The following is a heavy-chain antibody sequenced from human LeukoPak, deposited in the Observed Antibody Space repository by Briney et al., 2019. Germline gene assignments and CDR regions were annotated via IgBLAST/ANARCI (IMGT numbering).Heavy chain of an antibody. J-gene: IGHJ4*02. CDR1: GFTFDDYA. CDR2: ISWNSGSI. D-gene: IGHD3-22*01. V-gene: IGHV3-9*01. Sequence: PGGSLRLSCAASGFTFDDYAMHWVRQAPGKGLEWVAGISWNSGSIGYADSVEGRFTISRDNAKNSLYLQMNSLRAEDTAVYYCARGLPTYYYDSSGYPIDYWGQGTLVTVSS. CDR3: ARGLPTYYYDSSGYPIDY.